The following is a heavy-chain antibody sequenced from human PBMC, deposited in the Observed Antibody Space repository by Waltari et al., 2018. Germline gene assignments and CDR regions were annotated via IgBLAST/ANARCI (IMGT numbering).Heavy chain of an antibody. Sequence: QLQLQESGPGLVKPSETLSLTCTVSGGSISSSSYYWGWIRQPPGKGLGWIGSIDYSGVPSYNPSLSSRVTISGDTSKNQFSLKLSCVTAADTAVYYCARGPADYYDSSGYPINWFDPWGQGTLVTVAS. V-gene: IGHV4-39*07. J-gene: IGHJ5*02. CDR2: IDYSGVP. D-gene: IGHD3-22*01. CDR1: GGSISSSSYY. CDR3: ARGPADYYDSSGYPINWFDP.